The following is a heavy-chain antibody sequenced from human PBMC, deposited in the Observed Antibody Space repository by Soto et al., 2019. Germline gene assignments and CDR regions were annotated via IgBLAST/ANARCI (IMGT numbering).Heavy chain of an antibody. Sequence: SETLSLTCTVSGGSVSSGSYYWSWIRQPPEKGLEWIGYIYYSGSTNYNPSLKSRVTISVDTSKNQFSLKLSSVTAADTAVYYCARDGGGYNFFDYWGQGTLVTVSS. J-gene: IGHJ4*02. V-gene: IGHV4-61*01. D-gene: IGHD5-12*01. CDR3: ARDGGGYNFFDY. CDR2: IYYSGST. CDR1: GGSVSSGSYY.